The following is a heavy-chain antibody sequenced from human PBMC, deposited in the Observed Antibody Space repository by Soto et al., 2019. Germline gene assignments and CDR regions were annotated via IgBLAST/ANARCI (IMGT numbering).Heavy chain of an antibody. Sequence: SETLSLTCAVYGGSFSAYYWSWVRQPPGKGLEWIGEIIHSESTKYNPSLKSRVTISVDTSKNQFSLKLSSVTAADTAVYYCARQRPTDGRWEFANYYGMDVWSQGTPVTVSS. J-gene: IGHJ6*02. CDR2: IIHSEST. V-gene: IGHV4-34*12. CDR1: GGSFSAYY. CDR3: ARQRPTDGRWEFANYYGMDV. D-gene: IGHD1-26*01.